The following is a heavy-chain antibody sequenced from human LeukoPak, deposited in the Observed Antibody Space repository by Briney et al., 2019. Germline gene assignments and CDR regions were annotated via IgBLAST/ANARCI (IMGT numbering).Heavy chain of an antibody. D-gene: IGHD6-6*01. Sequence: GGSLRLSCAASGFTFSSYSMTWVRQAPGKGLEWVSYISSSSTIYYADSVKGRFTISRDNAKNSLYLQMNSLRAEDTAVYYCATKIAARDYYYGMDVWGQGTTVTVSS. CDR2: ISSSSTI. CDR1: GFTFSSYS. CDR3: ATKIAARDYYYGMDV. V-gene: IGHV3-48*01. J-gene: IGHJ6*02.